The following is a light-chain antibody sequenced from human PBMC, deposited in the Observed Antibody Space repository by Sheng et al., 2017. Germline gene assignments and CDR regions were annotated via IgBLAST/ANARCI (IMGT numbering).Light chain of an antibody. CDR3: QQSRI. CDR2: GAS. V-gene: IGKV3-20*01. Sequence: DIVLTQSPGTLSLSPGERATLSCRASQSVSSSYLAWYQQKPGQAPRLLIYGASTRATGIPDRFSGSGSGTDFTLTISRLEPEDFAVYYCQQSRIFGPGTKVDIK. J-gene: IGKJ3*01. CDR1: QSVSSSY.